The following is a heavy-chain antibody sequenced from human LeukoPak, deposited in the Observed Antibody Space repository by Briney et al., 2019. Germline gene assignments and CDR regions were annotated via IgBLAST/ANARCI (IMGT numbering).Heavy chain of an antibody. CDR2: ISWNSGSI. CDR3: AKSRGWYDPIDY. V-gene: IGHV3-9*01. Sequence: GGSLRLSCAASGFTFDDYAMHWVRQAPGKGLEWVSGISWNSGSIGYADSVKGRFTISRDNAKNSLYLQMNSLRAEDTASYYCAKSRGWYDPIDYWGQGTLVTVSS. D-gene: IGHD6-19*01. J-gene: IGHJ4*02. CDR1: GFTFDDYA.